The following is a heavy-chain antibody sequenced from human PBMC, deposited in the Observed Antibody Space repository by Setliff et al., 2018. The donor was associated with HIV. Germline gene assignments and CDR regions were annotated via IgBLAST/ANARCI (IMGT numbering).Heavy chain of an antibody. V-gene: IGHV1-24*01. D-gene: IGHD3-10*01. J-gene: IGHJ3*02. CDR1: GYTLTELS. CDR2: FDPEDGET. CDR3: ATETHEWFGESGDAFDI. Sequence: ASVKVSCKVSGYTLTELSMHWVRQAPGKGLEWMGGFDPEDGETIYAQKFQGRVTMTEDTSTDSAYMELSSLRSEDTAVYYCATETHEWFGESGDAFDIWGQGTMVTVSS.